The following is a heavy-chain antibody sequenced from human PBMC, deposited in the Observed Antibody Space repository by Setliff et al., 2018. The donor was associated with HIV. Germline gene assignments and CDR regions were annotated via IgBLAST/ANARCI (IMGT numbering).Heavy chain of an antibody. CDR2: INHSGST. CDR1: GGSLSGYH. Sequence: PSETLSLTCAVYGGSLSGYHWSWIRQSPEKGLEWIGEINHSGSTNYNPSLKSRVTMSIDTSKNQFSLKLNSVTAADTAVYFCARASRWGSIPFDYWGQGTLVTVSS. V-gene: IGHV4-34*01. CDR3: ARASRWGSIPFDY. D-gene: IGHD2-21*01. J-gene: IGHJ4*02.